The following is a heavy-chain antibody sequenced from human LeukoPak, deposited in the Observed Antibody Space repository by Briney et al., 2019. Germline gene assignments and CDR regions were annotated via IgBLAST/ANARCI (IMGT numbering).Heavy chain of an antibody. CDR3: ARVSYQLLLVNWFDP. D-gene: IGHD2-2*01. V-gene: IGHV3-30-3*01. J-gene: IGHJ5*02. CDR2: ISYDGSNK. Sequence: PGGSLRLSCAASGFTFSSYAMHWVRQAPGKGLEWVAVISYDGSNKYYADSVKGRFTISRDNSKNTLYLQMNSLRAEDTAVYYCARVSYQLLLVNWFDPWGQGTLVTVSS. CDR1: GFTFSSYA.